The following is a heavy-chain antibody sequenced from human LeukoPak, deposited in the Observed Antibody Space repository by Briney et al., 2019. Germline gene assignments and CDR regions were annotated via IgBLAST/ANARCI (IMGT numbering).Heavy chain of an antibody. V-gene: IGHV3-30*03. D-gene: IGHD3-3*01. CDR2: ISYDGSNK. J-gene: IGHJ4*02. CDR3: ARTDFWSGYNLDY. CDR1: GFTFDDYG. Sequence: PGGSLRLSCAASGFTFDDYGMSWVRQAPGKGLEWVAVISYDGSNKYYADSVKGRFTISRDNSKDTLYLQMNSLRAEDTAVYYCARTDFWSGYNLDYWGRGTLVTVSS.